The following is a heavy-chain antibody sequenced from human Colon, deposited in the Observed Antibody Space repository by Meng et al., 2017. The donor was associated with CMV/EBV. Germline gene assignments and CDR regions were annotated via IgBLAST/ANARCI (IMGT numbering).Heavy chain of an antibody. Sequence: ACYGASFTGYSCSWLRQPPGKGLEWIGEINYSESTNYNPSLKSRVTISVDMSKNQFSLRLNSVTAADTAVYYCARRVGSGKYYFDYWSQGTLVTVSS. D-gene: IGHD3-10*01. J-gene: IGHJ4*02. CDR3: ARRVGSGKYYFDY. CDR1: GASFTGYS. V-gene: IGHV4-34*01. CDR2: INYSEST.